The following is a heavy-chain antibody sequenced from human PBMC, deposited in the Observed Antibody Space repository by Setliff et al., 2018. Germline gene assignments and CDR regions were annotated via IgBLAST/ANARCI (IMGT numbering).Heavy chain of an antibody. D-gene: IGHD5-18*01. Sequence: GGSLRLSCAASGFTFTAYTMNWVRQAPGQGLEWVASIDTSSYWIYYADAVKGRFAISRDNAENSLYLQMNSLRAEDTAVYYCGALSGLRGYTYGFVNFWGQGTLVTV. CDR2: IDTSSYWI. J-gene: IGHJ4*02. CDR3: GALSGLRGYTYGFVNF. CDR1: GFTFTAYT. V-gene: IGHV3-21*01.